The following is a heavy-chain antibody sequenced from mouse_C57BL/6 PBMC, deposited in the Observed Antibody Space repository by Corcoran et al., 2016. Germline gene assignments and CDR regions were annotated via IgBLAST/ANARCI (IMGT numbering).Heavy chain of an antibody. D-gene: IGHD1-1*01. V-gene: IGHV1-76*01. J-gene: IGHJ1*03. CDR2: IYPGSGNT. Sequence: QVQLKQSGAELVRPGASVKLSCKASGYTFTDYYINWVKQRPGQGLEWIARIYPGSGNTYYNEKFKGKVTLTAEKSSSTAYMQLSSLTSEDSAVYFCARSGDYGSSYDWYFDVWGTGTTVTVSS. CDR1: GYTFTDYY. CDR3: ARSGDYGSSYDWYFDV.